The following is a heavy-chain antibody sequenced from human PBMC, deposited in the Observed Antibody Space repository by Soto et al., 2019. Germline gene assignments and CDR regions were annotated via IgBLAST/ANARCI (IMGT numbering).Heavy chain of an antibody. J-gene: IGHJ4*02. CDR2: IDWDDDK. Sequence: SGPTLVNPTQTLTLTCTFSGFSLSTSGMCVSWIRQPPGKALEWLALIDWDDDKYYSTSLKTRLTISKDTSKNQVVLTMTNMDHVDTATYYCARIPGYSSGWLSPHDYWGQGTLVTVSS. D-gene: IGHD6-19*01. V-gene: IGHV2-70*01. CDR1: GFSLSTSGMC. CDR3: ARIPGYSSGWLSPHDY.